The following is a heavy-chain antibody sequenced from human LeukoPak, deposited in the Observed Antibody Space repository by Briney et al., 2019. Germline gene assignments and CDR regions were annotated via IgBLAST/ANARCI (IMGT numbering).Heavy chain of an antibody. CDR1: GGTFSSYA. Sequence: ASVKVSCKASGGTFSSYAISWVRQAPGQGLEWMGRIIPILGIANYAQKFQGRDTITADKSTSTAYMELSSLRSEDTAVYYCARENYGGNSHLLDYWGQGTLVTVSS. V-gene: IGHV1-69*04. CDR3: ARENYGGNSHLLDY. D-gene: IGHD4-23*01. J-gene: IGHJ4*02. CDR2: IIPILGIA.